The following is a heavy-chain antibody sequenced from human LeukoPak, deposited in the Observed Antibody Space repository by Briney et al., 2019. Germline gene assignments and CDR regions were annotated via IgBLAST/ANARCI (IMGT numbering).Heavy chain of an antibody. CDR1: GYTFTSNY. Sequence: SVKVSCKASGYTFTSNYIHWVRQAPGQGLEWMGGIIPIFGTANYAQKFQGRVTITADESTSTAYMELSSLRSEDTAVYYCAREAIVSRGMDVWGQGTTVTVSS. CDR2: IIPIFGTA. V-gene: IGHV1-69*13. CDR3: AREAIVSRGMDV. D-gene: IGHD1-26*01. J-gene: IGHJ6*02.